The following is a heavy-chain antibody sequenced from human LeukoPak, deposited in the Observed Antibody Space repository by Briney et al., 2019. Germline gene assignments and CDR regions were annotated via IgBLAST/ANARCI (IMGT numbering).Heavy chain of an antibody. Sequence: GGSLRLSCAASKFTFSSYWMHWVRQAPGKGLVWVSRISGDGRSTSYADSVKGRFTISRDNAKNTMYLQMNSLRAEDTAVYYCARADYVWGSYRSFDYWGQGTLVTVSS. CDR3: ARADYVWGSYRSFDY. J-gene: IGHJ4*02. D-gene: IGHD3-16*02. V-gene: IGHV3-74*01. CDR2: ISGDGRST. CDR1: KFTFSSYW.